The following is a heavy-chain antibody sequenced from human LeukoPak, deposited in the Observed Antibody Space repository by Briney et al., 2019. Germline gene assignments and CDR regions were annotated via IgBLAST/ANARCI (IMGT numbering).Heavy chain of an antibody. V-gene: IGHV7-4-1*02. CDR2: INTNTGNP. J-gene: IGHJ6*02. CDR3: ARDTASYCSSTSCYNDYYYGMDV. Sequence: ASAKVSCKASGYTFTSYAMNWVRQAPGQGLEWMGWINTNTGNPTYAQGFTGRFVFSLDTSVSTAYLQISSLKAEDTAVYYCARDTASYCSSTSCYNDYYYGMDVWGQGTTVTVSS. CDR1: GYTFTSYA. D-gene: IGHD2-2*02.